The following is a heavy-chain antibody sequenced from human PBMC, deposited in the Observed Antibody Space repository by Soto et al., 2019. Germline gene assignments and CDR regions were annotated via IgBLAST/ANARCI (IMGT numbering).Heavy chain of an antibody. V-gene: IGHV4-4*07. Sequence: QVQLQESGPGLVKPSETLSLTCTVSGGSISSYYWSWIRQPAGKGLEWIGRIYTSGSTNYNPSLKSRVTMSVDTSKNQFSLKLSSVTAADTAVYYCARDPPTRWRPPGVDAVAGTDNWFDPWGQGTLVTVSS. CDR3: ARDPPTRWRPPGVDAVAGTDNWFDP. CDR1: GGSISSYY. CDR2: IYTSGST. J-gene: IGHJ5*02. D-gene: IGHD6-19*01.